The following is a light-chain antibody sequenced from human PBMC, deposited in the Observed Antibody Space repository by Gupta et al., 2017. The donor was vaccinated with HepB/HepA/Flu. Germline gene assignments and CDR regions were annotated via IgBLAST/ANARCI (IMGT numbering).Light chain of an antibody. CDR3: SSYTSSSLVV. Sequence: SALTQPASVSGSPGQSITISCTGTSSDVGGYNYVSWYQQHPGKAPKLMVYDVSKRPSGVASRFSGSKSGNTASLTISGLQAEDEADYYCSSYTSSSLVVFGGGTKLTVL. J-gene: IGLJ2*01. CDR1: SSDVGGYNY. V-gene: IGLV2-14*03. CDR2: DVS.